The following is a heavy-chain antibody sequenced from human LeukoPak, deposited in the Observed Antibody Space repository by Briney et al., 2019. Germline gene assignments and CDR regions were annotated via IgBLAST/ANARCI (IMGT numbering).Heavy chain of an antibody. CDR3: AREGVAVAGELDY. V-gene: IGHV3-23*01. J-gene: IGHJ4*02. CDR2: ISGSGGST. Sequence: GGSLRLSCAASGFTFNNYAMNWVRRAPGKGLEWVSGISGSGGSTYYADSVKGRFTISRDNSKNTLYLQMNSLRAEDTAVYYCAREGVAVAGELDYWGQGTLVTVSS. D-gene: IGHD6-19*01. CDR1: GFTFNNYA.